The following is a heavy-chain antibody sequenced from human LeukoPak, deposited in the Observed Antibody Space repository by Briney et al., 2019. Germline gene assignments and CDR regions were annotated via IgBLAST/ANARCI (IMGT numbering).Heavy chain of an antibody. CDR2: IKQDGSEK. J-gene: IGHJ6*02. V-gene: IGHV3-7*01. D-gene: IGHD3-10*01. Sequence: GGSLRLSCAASGFTFSSYWMSWVRQAPGKGLEWVANIKQDGSEKYYVDSVKGRFTISRDNAKNSLYLQMNSLRAEDTAVYCCARDFGSGRDGMDVWGQGTTVTVSS. CDR3: ARDFGSGRDGMDV. CDR1: GFTFSSYW.